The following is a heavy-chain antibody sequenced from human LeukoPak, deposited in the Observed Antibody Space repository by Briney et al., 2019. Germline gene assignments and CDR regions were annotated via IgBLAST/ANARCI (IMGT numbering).Heavy chain of an antibody. CDR2: IIPIFGTA. Sequence: ASVKLSCKASGATFSSYAISWVRQAPGQGLEWMGGIIPIFGTANYAQKFQGRVTITADESTSTAYMELSSLRSEDTAVYYCARDPDFWSGPYYYYGMDVWGQGTTVTVSS. J-gene: IGHJ6*02. V-gene: IGHV1-69*13. D-gene: IGHD3-3*01. CDR1: GATFSSYA. CDR3: ARDPDFWSGPYYYYGMDV.